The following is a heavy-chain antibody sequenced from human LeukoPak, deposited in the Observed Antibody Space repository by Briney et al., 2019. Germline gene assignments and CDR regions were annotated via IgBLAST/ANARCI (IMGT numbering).Heavy chain of an antibody. D-gene: IGHD2-8*01. CDR2: IYYSGST. CDR1: GGSISSSSYY. V-gene: IGHV4-39*01. CDR3: ARAYCTNGVCYTSGRAFDI. Sequence: SETLSLTCTVSGGSISSSSYYWGWIRQPPGKGLDWIGSIYYSGSTYYNPSLKSRFTISVDTSKNQFSLKLSSVTAADTAVYYCARAYCTNGVCYTSGRAFDIWGQGTMVTVSS. J-gene: IGHJ3*02.